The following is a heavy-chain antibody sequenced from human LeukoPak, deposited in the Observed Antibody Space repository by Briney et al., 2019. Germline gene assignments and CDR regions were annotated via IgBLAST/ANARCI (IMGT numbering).Heavy chain of an antibody. V-gene: IGHV3-74*01. CDR3: AREEGLDY. Sequence: GGSLRLSCAASGFTFSSYWMHWVRQAPGKGPVWVSRINSDGTTTEYAESVKGRFTISRDNAENTLYLQMNSLRAEDTAVYYCAREEGLDYWGQGTLVTVSS. D-gene: IGHD5-12*01. CDR1: GFTFSSYW. CDR2: INSDGTTT. J-gene: IGHJ4*02.